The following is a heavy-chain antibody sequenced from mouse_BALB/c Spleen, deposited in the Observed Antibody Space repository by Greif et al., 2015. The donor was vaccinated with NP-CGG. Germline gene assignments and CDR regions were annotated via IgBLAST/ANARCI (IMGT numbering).Heavy chain of an antibody. V-gene: IGHV6-6*01. CDR1: GFTFSDAW. CDR2: IRSKANNHAT. D-gene: IGHD2-13*01. J-gene: IGHJ4*01. Sequence: EVQRVESGGGLVQPGGSMKLSCAASGFTFSDAWMDWVRQSPEKGLEWVAEIRSKANNHATYYAESVKGRFTISRDDSKSSVYLQMNSLRAEDTGIYYGTRGGETGGDAMDYWGQGTSVTVSS. CDR3: TRGGETGGDAMDY.